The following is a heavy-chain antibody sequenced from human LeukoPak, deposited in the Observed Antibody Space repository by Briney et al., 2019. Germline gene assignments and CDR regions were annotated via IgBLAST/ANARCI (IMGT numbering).Heavy chain of an antibody. CDR1: GGSISSSSYY. V-gene: IGHV4-39*01. J-gene: IGHJ6*03. CDR3: ARQASYCSSTSCYSGRNYYYYYYMDV. CDR2: IYYSGST. D-gene: IGHD2-2*01. Sequence: SETLSLTCTVSGGSISSSSYYWGWIRRPPGKGLEWIGSIYYSGSTYYNPSLKSRVTISVDTSKNQFSLKLSSVTAADTAVYYCARQASYCSSTSCYSGRNYYYYYYMDVWGKGTTVTVSS.